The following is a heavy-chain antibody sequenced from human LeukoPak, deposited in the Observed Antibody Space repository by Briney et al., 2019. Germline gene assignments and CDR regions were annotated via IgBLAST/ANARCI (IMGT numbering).Heavy chain of an antibody. CDR1: GFTFSSFS. V-gene: IGHV3-21*01. CDR3: ARDPTPKWELLPYFDS. D-gene: IGHD1-26*01. Sequence: KTGGSLRLSCAASGFTFSSFSMNWVRQAPGKGLEWVSCISSGSRYIYYADSVKGRFTISRDNARDSLSLQMDSLRAEDTAVYYCARDPTPKWELLPYFDSWGQGILVTVSS. CDR2: ISSGSRYI. J-gene: IGHJ4*02.